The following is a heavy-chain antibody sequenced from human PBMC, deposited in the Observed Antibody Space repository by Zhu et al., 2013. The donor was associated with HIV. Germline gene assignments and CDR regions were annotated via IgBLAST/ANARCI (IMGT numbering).Heavy chain of an antibody. J-gene: IGHJ5*01. V-gene: IGHV1-2*02. CDR1: GGTFSSYA. D-gene: IGHD2-2*01. CDR3: ARERIGCSGSSCYFDS. CDR2: INANTGTT. Sequence: QVQLAQSGAELKKPGSSVRVSCKASGGTFSSYAISWVRQAPGQGLEWMGEINANTGTTIYAQKFQGRVTMTRDTSITTSYMDLNRLIPDDTAVYSCARERIGCSGSSCYFDSWGQGTLVTVSS.